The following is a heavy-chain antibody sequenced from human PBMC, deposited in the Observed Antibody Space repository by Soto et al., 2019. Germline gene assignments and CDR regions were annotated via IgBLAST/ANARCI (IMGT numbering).Heavy chain of an antibody. CDR2: ISSSSSTI. V-gene: IGHV3-48*02. J-gene: IGHJ1*01. CDR3: ARVMYYDILTGYYNAEYFQH. CDR1: GFTFSSYS. Sequence: GGSLRLSCAASGFTFSSYSMNWVRQAPGKGLEWVSYISSSSSTIYYADSVKGRFTISRDNAKNSLYLQMNSLRDEDTAVYYCARVMYYDILTGYYNAEYFQHWGQGTLVTVSS. D-gene: IGHD3-9*01.